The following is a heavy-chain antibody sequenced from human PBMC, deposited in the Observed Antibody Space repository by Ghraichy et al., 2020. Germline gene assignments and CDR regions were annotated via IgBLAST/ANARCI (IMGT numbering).Heavy chain of an antibody. V-gene: IGHV3-23*01. CDR2: ISGSGGST. Sequence: LSLTCAASGFTFSSYAMSWVRQAPGKGLEWVSAISGSGGSTYYADSVKGRFTISRDNSKNTLYLQMNSLRAEDTAVYYCAISRIQLWFGAFDIWGQGTMVTVSS. D-gene: IGHD5-18*01. J-gene: IGHJ3*02. CDR3: AISRIQLWFGAFDI. CDR1: GFTFSSYA.